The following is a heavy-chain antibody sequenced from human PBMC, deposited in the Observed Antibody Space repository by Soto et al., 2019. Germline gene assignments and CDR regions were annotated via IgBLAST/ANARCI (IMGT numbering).Heavy chain of an antibody. CDR3: ASKRSNWHDYYCHYEMDV. V-gene: IGHV3-30-3*01. Sequence: QVQLVESGGGVVQPGRSLRLSCAASGFTFNSYAIHWVRQAPGKGLEWLALISYDSTKNFYSDSVKGGFTITRDNSESTLYLQRNSLRAEDTAVYYRASKRSNWHDYYCHYEMDVWGQGTMVIVSS. D-gene: IGHD1-26*01. CDR2: ISYDSTKN. J-gene: IGHJ6*02. CDR1: GFTFNSYA.